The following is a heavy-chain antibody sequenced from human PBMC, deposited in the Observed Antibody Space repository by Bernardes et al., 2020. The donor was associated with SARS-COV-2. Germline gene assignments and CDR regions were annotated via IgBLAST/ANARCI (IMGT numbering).Heavy chain of an antibody. D-gene: IGHD2-2*01. CDR3: AKDKGTGSTEPSDY. J-gene: IGHJ4*02. CDR1: GFNFTSHT. Sequence: GSLRLSCAGSGFNFTSHTMSWVRQAPGKGLEWVSAIRASGEYTYYADSVKGRFTISRDISKNTLYLHMNSLRAGDTALYYCAKDKGTGSTEPSDYWGQGTLVTVSS. CDR2: IRASGEYT. V-gene: IGHV3-23*01.